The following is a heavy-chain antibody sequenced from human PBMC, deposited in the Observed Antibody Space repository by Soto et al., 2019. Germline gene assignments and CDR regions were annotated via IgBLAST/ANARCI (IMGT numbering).Heavy chain of an antibody. D-gene: IGHD2-21*02. CDR3: ARDFYGGNSWYFDL. V-gene: IGHV4-31*11. CDR1: GGSFSGYY. CDR2: IYYSGST. Sequence: PSETLSLTCAVYGGSFSGYYWSWIRQHPGKGLEWIGYIYYSGSTYYNPSLKSRVTISVDTSKSQFSLKLSSVTAADTAVYYCARDFYGGNSWYFDLWGRGTLVTVSS. J-gene: IGHJ2*01.